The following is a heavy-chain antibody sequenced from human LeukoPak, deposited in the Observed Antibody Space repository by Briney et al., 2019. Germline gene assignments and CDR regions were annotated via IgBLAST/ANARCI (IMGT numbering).Heavy chain of an antibody. Sequence: GGSLRLSCAASGFTFSSYAMSWVRQAPGKGLEWVSGIHGSGGSTYYADSVKGRFTISRDNSKNTVYLEMNSLRPEDTALYYCAKDRSLWFGELQNWGQGTLVTVSS. J-gene: IGHJ4*02. CDR3: AKDRSLWFGELQN. CDR2: IHGSGGST. V-gene: IGHV3-23*01. D-gene: IGHD3-10*01. CDR1: GFTFSSYA.